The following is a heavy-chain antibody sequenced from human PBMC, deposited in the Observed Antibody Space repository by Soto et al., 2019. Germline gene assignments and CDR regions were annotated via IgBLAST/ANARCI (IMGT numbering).Heavy chain of an antibody. V-gene: IGHV3-21*01. D-gene: IGHD3-10*01. CDR3: ARGAGYYGSGSYYPIGYYFDY. Sequence: EVQLVESGGGLVKPGGSLRLSYAASGFTFSSYSMNWVRQAPGKGLEWVSSISSSSSYIYYADSVKGRFTISRDNAKNSLYLQMNSLRAEDTAVYYCARGAGYYGSGSYYPIGYYFDYWGQGTLVTVSS. CDR1: GFTFSSYS. CDR2: ISSSSSYI. J-gene: IGHJ4*02.